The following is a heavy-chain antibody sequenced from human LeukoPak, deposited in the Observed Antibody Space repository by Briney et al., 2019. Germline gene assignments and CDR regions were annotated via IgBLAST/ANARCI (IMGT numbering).Heavy chain of an antibody. J-gene: IGHJ4*02. CDR2: INPSGGST. CDR1: GYTFTIYY. D-gene: IGHD6-19*01. V-gene: IGHV1-46*01. Sequence: ASVKVSCTASGYTFTIYYMHWVRQAPGQGLEWMGIINPSGGSTSYAQKFQGRVTMTRDTSTSTVYMELSSLRSEDTAVYYCARDPSSGWDYWGQGTLVTVSS. CDR3: ARDPSSGWDY.